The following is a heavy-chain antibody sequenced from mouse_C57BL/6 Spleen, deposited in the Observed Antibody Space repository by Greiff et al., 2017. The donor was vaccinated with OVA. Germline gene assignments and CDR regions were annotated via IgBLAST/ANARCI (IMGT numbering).Heavy chain of an antibody. CDR2: IDPSDSYT. J-gene: IGHJ1*03. V-gene: IGHV1-69*01. CDR3: AAGDGYYDHWYFDV. D-gene: IGHD2-3*01. Sequence: QVQLQQPGAELVMPGASVKLSCKASGYTFTSYWMHWVKQRPGQGLEWIGEIDPSDSYTNYNQKFKGKSTLTVDKSSSTAYMQLSSLTSEDSAVYYCAAGDGYYDHWYFDVWGTGTTVTVSS. CDR1: GYTFTSYW.